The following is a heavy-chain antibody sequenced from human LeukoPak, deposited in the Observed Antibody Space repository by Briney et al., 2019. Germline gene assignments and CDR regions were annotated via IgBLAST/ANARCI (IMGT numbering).Heavy chain of an antibody. CDR2: IKQDGSDK. CDR3: ARGVSRSSPYFDY. J-gene: IGHJ4*02. D-gene: IGHD1-26*01. CDR1: GFTFSSFW. Sequence: GGSLRLSCAASGFTFSSFWMTWVRQAPGKGLEWVANIKQDGSDKHYVDSVKGRVTISRDNARNSLYLQMNSLRAEDSAVYYCARGVSRSSPYFDYWGQGTLVTVSS. V-gene: IGHV3-7*01.